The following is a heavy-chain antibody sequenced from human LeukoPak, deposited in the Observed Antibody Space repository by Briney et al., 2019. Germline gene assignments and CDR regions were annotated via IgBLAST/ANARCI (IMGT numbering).Heavy chain of an antibody. CDR2: IRYDARNK. D-gene: IGHD3-3*02. J-gene: IGHJ6*02. CDR1: GFTFSNYG. V-gene: IGHV3-30*02. Sequence: GGSLRLSCAASGFTFSNYGMYWVRQAPGKGLEWVAYIRYDARNKDYADSVKGRLTISRDNSKNTLSVQMSSLRPEDTAVYYCARGGIQHFALDVWGQGTTVTVSS. CDR3: ARGGIQHFALDV.